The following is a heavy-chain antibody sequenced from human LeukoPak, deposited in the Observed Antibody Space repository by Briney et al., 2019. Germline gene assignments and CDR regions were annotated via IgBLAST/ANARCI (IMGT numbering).Heavy chain of an antibody. J-gene: IGHJ4*02. V-gene: IGHV3-49*04. Sequence: GGSLRLSCTTSGFTFGDYGMSRVRQAPGKGLEWVGLIRSKTYGGTTEYAASVKGRFTISRDDSKTIAYLQMNSLKTEDTAVYYCSRNLYYSGSGSYYSDYWGQGTLVTVSS. CDR1: GFTFGDYG. D-gene: IGHD3-10*01. CDR3: SRNLYYSGSGSYYSDY. CDR2: IRSKTYGGTT.